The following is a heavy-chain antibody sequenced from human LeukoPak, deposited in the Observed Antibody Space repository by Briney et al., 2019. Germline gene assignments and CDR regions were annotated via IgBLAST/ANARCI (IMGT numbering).Heavy chain of an antibody. D-gene: IGHD3-10*01. CDR2: ISSSGSTI. CDR3: ARVDSWFGEFDY. J-gene: IGHJ4*02. V-gene: IGHV3-48*03. CDR1: GFTFSSYE. Sequence: GGSLRLSCAASGFTFSSYEMNWVRQAPGKGLEWVSYISSSGSTIYYADSVKGRFTISRDNAKNSLYLQMNSLRAEDTAVYYCARVDSWFGEFDYWGQGTLVTVSS.